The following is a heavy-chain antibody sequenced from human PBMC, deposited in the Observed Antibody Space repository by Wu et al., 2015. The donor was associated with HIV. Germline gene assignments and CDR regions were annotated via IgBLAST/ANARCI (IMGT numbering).Heavy chain of an antibody. D-gene: IGHD1-26*01. J-gene: IGHJ1*01. V-gene: IGHV1-2*02. CDR3: SRGSVGSTMYFQH. Sequence: VQSGAELTKPGASVRVSCQTSGYSFTAHYIHWVRQAPGQGLEWMGWINPDTGVTNYARKFQGRVTMTSDTSISAASMELSGLRPDDTAVYYCSRGSVGSTMYFQHWGQGTLVTVSS. CDR1: GYSFTAHY. CDR2: INPDTGVT.